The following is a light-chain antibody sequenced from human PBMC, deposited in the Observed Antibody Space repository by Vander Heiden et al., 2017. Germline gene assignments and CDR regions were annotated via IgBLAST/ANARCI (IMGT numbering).Light chain of an antibody. CDR1: QSIGSGY. CDR3: QQDDYSPQT. Sequence: EIVLTQSPGTLSLSPGERATLSCRASQSIGSGYIGWYQQKPGQGPRPLIYGASNRATGIPDRFSGSGSGTDFTLTISRLEPEDFAVYYCQQDDYSPQTFGQGTKVEIK. V-gene: IGKV3-20*01. CDR2: GAS. J-gene: IGKJ1*01.